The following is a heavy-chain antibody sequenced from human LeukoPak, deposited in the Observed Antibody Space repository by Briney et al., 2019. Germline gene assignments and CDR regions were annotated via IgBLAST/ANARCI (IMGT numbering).Heavy chain of an antibody. D-gene: IGHD3-10*01. J-gene: IGHJ4*02. V-gene: IGHV1-8*02. CDR3: ARGKDYYGSGSSY. CDR1: GYTFTSYD. CDR2: MNPNSGNT. Sequence: ASVKVSCKASGYTFTSYDINWVRQATGQGLEWMGWMNPNSGNTGYAQKFQGRVTMTRNTSISTAYMELTSLRPEDTGVYYCARGKDYYGSGSSYWGQGTLVTVSS.